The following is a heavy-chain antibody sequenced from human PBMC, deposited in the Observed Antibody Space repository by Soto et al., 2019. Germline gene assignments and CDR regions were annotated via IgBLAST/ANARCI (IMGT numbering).Heavy chain of an antibody. J-gene: IGHJ5*02. CDR3: AKDSGEPHAPPFWNWFDP. CDR2: ISYSGSHI. V-gene: IGHV3-30*18. CDR1: GLTFSNYG. D-gene: IGHD3-10*01. Sequence: QVHLVESGGGVVQSGRSLRLSCAASGLTFSNYGFHWVRQAPGRGLEWVAVISYSGSHIFYTDSVKGRASISRDNSKNTVSLQMNSLRPEDTAMYYCAKDSGEPHAPPFWNWFDPWGPGTLVTVSS.